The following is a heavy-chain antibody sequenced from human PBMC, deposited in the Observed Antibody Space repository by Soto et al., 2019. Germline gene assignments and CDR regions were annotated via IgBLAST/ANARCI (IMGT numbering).Heavy chain of an antibody. V-gene: IGHV3-23*01. CDR2: ISGGGGST. CDR1: GFTFSSYA. Sequence: GGSLRLSCAASGFTFSSYAMSWVRQPPGEGLEWISAISGGGGSTYYLDSVKGRFTISRDNSKNALYLQMNSLRAEDTAMYYCARAHCGATNCHGGSFDSWGQGHLVTVSS. CDR3: ARAHCGATNCHGGSFDS. D-gene: IGHD2-21*01. J-gene: IGHJ4*02.